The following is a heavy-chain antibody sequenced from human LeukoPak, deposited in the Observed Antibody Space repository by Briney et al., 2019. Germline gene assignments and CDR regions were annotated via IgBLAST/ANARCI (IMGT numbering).Heavy chain of an antibody. CDR1: GFTFTSYA. V-gene: IGHV3-23*01. Sequence: GGSLRLSCAASGFTFTSYAMRWVRQAPGKGLEWVSAISSGGSTYYADSVKGRFTISRDNSKNTLYLQMNSLRAEDTAVYYPYGSGSYRDYYYGMDVWGKGTTVTVSS. CDR2: ISSGGST. J-gene: IGHJ6*04. CDR3: YGSGSYRDYYYGMDV. D-gene: IGHD3-10*01.